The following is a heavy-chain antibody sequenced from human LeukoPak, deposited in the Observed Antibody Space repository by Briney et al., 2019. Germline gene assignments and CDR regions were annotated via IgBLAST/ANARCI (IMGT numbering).Heavy chain of an antibody. CDR1: GFTFSDYA. V-gene: IGHV3-64D*06. Sequence: GGSLRLSCSTSGFTFSDYALYWVRQAPGMGLEYVSSISGNGGSRYYADSVKGRFTISRDNSKNTLSLQMSSLRAEDTALYYCVKEGHLVRAGYFDYWGQGALVTVSS. J-gene: IGHJ4*02. CDR3: VKEGHLVRAGYFDY. D-gene: IGHD6-13*01. CDR2: ISGNGGSR.